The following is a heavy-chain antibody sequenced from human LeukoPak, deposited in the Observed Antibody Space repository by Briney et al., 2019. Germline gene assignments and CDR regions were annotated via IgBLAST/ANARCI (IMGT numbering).Heavy chain of an antibody. V-gene: IGHV3-23*01. CDR2: LIGSGSNT. Sequence: GGSLRLSCAASGFAFSSYAMTWVRQAPGKGLEWVSSLIGSGSNTYYADSVKGRFTISRDNSKNTLYLQMNSLRAEDTAVYYCAKGVLRTGGDYWGQGTLVTVSS. CDR1: GFAFSSYA. CDR3: AKGVLRTGGDY. J-gene: IGHJ4*02. D-gene: IGHD3-16*01.